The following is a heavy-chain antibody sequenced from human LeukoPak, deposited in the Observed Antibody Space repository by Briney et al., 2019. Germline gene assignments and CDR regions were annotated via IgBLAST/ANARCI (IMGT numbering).Heavy chain of an antibody. Sequence: PSETLSLTCAVYGGSFSGYYWSWIRQPAGKGLEWIGRIYTSGSTDYNPSLKSRVTMSVDTSKNQFSLKLSSVTAADTAVYYCARGRSSGWDLDWFDPWGQGTLVTVSS. J-gene: IGHJ5*02. CDR1: GGSFSGYY. V-gene: IGHV4-59*10. CDR3: ARGRSSGWDLDWFDP. CDR2: IYTSGST. D-gene: IGHD6-25*01.